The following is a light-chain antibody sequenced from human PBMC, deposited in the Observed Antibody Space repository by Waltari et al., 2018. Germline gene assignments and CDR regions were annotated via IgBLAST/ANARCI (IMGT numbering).Light chain of an antibody. J-gene: IGKJ4*01. CDR3: QQRANWPLT. Sequence: EIVLTQSPATLSLSPGEGATLSCRASQYVGYSLAWYQQRPGQAPRLLIFDASTTATGIPARFSASGSGTDCTLSISSLAPEDSAIYYCQQRANWPLTFGGGTKVEIK. CDR2: DAS. V-gene: IGKV3-11*01. CDR1: QYVGYS.